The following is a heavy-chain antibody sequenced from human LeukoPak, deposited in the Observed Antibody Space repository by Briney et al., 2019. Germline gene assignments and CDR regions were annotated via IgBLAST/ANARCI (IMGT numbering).Heavy chain of an antibody. CDR1: GYTFTSYD. J-gene: IGHJ4*02. Sequence: ASVKVSCKASGYTFTSYDINWVRQATGQGLEWMGWMNPNSGNTGYAQKFQGRVTMTRNTSISTAYMELRSLRSDDTAVYYCARDLPKATIGGYFDYWGQGTLVTVSS. V-gene: IGHV1-8*01. CDR2: MNPNSGNT. D-gene: IGHD5-12*01. CDR3: ARDLPKATIGGYFDY.